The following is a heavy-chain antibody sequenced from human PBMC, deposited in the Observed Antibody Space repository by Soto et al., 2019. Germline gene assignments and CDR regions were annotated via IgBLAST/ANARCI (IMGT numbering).Heavy chain of an antibody. D-gene: IGHD1-1*01. CDR1: GFTFSSYS. CDR3: ARDQTGTTFAGDYYYMDV. CDR2: ISSSSSYI. J-gene: IGHJ6*03. V-gene: IGHV3-21*01. Sequence: GGSLRLSCAASGFTFSSYSMNWVRQAPGKGLEWVSSISSSSSYIYYADSVKGRFTISRDNAKNSLYLQMNSLRAEDTAVYYCARDQTGTTFAGDYYYMDVWGKGTTVTVSS.